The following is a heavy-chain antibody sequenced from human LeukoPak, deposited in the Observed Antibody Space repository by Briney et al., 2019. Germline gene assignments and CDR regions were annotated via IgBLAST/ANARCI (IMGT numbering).Heavy chain of an antibody. J-gene: IGHJ4*01. CDR3: TREADDRVDY. CDR2: IRMKASGATT. CDR1: GFTFVDYA. V-gene: IGHV3-49*03. Sequence: GGSLRLSCTASGFTFVDYAMSWFRQAPGKGLEWVGFIRMKASGATTEYAASVKGRFTMSRDDSKNIAFLQMNSLKTEDTAVYYCTREADDRVDYWGEGTLVIVSS.